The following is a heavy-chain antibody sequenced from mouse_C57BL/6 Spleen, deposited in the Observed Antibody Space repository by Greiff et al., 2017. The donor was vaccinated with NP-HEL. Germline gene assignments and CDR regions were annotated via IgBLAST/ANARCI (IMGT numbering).Heavy chain of an antibody. CDR2: IHPNSGST. V-gene: IGHV1-64*01. CDR3: ARWDYGSSQYYFDY. CDR1: GYTFTSYW. D-gene: IGHD1-1*01. J-gene: IGHJ2*01. Sequence: VQLQQPGAELVKPGASVKLSCKASGYTFTSYWMHWVKQRPGQGLEWIGMIHPNSGSTNYNEKFKSKATLTVDKSSSTAYMQLSSLTSEDAAVYYCARWDYGSSQYYFDYWGQGTTLTVSS.